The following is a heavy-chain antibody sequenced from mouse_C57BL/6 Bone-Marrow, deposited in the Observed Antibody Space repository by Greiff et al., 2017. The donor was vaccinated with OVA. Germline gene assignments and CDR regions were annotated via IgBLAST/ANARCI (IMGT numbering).Heavy chain of an antibody. Sequence: EVKLMESGAELVKPGASVKLSCTASGFNIKDYYMNWVKQRTEQGLEWIGRIDPEDGETKYDTKFKGKATITSDTTSNTTYLQLSSLTSEDTAVYYCARWSLYVSSFWYFDVWGTGTTVTVSS. J-gene: IGHJ1*03. V-gene: IGHV14-2*01. CDR3: ARWSLYVSSFWYFDV. CDR2: IDPEDGET. D-gene: IGHD1-1*01. CDR1: GFNIKDYY.